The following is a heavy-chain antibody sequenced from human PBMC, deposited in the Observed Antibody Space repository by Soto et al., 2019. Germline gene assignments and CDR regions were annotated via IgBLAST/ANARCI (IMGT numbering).Heavy chain of an antibody. V-gene: IGHV5-10-1*01. Sequence: GESVKISCKGSGYSFAGYWITWVRQKPGKGLEWMGRIDPSDSQTYYSPSFRGHVTISVTKSITTVFLQWSSLRASDTAMYYCARQIYDSDTGPNFQYYFDSWGQGTPVTVSS. CDR2: IDPSDSQT. CDR3: ARQIYDSDTGPNFQYYFDS. J-gene: IGHJ4*02. D-gene: IGHD3-22*01. CDR1: GYSFAGYW.